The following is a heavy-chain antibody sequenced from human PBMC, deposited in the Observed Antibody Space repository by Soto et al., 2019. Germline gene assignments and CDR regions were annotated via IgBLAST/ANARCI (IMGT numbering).Heavy chain of an antibody. CDR1: GFTFSSYW. Sequence: GGSLRLSCGASGFTFSSYWMTWVRQAPGKGLEWVTNTKEDGSEKYYVDSVKGRFTISRDNAKNSLYLEMNSLRAEDTAIYYCARYYDGSGNSDAFDIWGQGTMVTVSS. D-gene: IGHD3-22*01. V-gene: IGHV3-7*03. J-gene: IGHJ3*02. CDR2: TKEDGSEK. CDR3: ARYYDGSGNSDAFDI.